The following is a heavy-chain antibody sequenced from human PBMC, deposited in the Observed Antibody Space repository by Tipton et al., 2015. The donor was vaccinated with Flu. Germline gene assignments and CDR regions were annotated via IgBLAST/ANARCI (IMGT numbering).Heavy chain of an antibody. J-gene: IGHJ4*02. CDR1: GASLSSFY. CDR2: TYASGST. V-gene: IGHV4-4*07. Sequence: TLSLTCSVSGASLSSFYWSWIRQPAGKGLEWIGRTYASGSTSYNPSLKSRLTMSVDASKKQFSLKLRSVTAADTAVYYCARGSGSGTFVIFDFWGQGTLVTVSS. D-gene: IGHD3-10*01. CDR3: ARGSGSGTFVIFDF.